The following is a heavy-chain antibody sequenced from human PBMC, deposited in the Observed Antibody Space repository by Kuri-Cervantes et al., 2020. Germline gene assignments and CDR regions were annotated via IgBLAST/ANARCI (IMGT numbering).Heavy chain of an antibody. Sequence: GESLKISCAASGFSNSDYHLSWIRQAPGKGLEWVSSISSSGRVIYYAGSVKGRFTISRDNAKSSLFLQLSTLRAEDTAMYYCARELLYGDYVFDYWGQGTLVTVSS. CDR1: GFSNSDYH. D-gene: IGHD4-17*01. CDR2: ISSSGRVI. J-gene: IGHJ4*02. V-gene: IGHV3-11*01. CDR3: ARELLYGDYVFDY.